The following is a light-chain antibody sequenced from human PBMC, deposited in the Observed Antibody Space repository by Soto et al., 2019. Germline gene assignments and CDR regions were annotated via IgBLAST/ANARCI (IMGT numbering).Light chain of an antibody. V-gene: IGKV1-9*01. Sequence: DIQRTQSHSPLSASVGDRVAITCLASQSISTYLNWYQQKPGKAPKVLIYSASTLHSGVPSRFSGSGSGTEFTLTISSLQPEDFASYYCQQLDRYPFTFGGVTNVDIK. J-gene: IGKJ4*01. CDR1: QSISTY. CDR2: SAS. CDR3: QQLDRYPFT.